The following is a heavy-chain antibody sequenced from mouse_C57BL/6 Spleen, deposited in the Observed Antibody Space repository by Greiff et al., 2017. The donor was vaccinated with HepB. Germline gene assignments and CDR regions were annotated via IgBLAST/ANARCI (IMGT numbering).Heavy chain of an antibody. CDR1: GYTFTDYE. Sequence: VQLQQSGAELVRPGASVTLSCKASGYTFTDYEMHWVKQTPVHGLEWIGGIDPETGGTAYNQKFKGKAIMTADKSSNTAYMELRSLTSEDSAVYYCTSKDGNKGAMDYWGQGTSVTVSS. CDR2: IDPETGGT. V-gene: IGHV1-15*01. D-gene: IGHD2-1*01. CDR3: TSKDGNKGAMDY. J-gene: IGHJ4*01.